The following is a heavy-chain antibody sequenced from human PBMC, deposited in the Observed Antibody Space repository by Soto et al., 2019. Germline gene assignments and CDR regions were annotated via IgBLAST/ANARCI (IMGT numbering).Heavy chain of an antibody. J-gene: IGHJ4*02. CDR2: ISYDGSNK. Sequence: QVQLVESGGGVVQPGRSLRLSCAASGFTFSSYAMHWVRQAPGKGLEWLAVISYDGSNKYYADSVKGRFTISRDNSKKTLYPSLNSRRAQETAVSYCGRDGKYWDSSGPCFDYWGQGTLVSVSP. D-gene: IGHD3-22*01. V-gene: IGHV3-30-3*01. CDR1: GFTFSSYA. CDR3: GRDGKYWDSSGPCFDY.